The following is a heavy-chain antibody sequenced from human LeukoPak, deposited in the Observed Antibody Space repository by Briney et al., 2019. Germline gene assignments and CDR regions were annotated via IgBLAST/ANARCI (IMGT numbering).Heavy chain of an antibody. CDR1: GGSFSGYY. D-gene: IGHD3-10*01. CDR3: ARGGLAMVRGARRWFDP. J-gene: IGHJ5*02. CDR2: INHSGST. V-gene: IGHV4-34*01. Sequence: SETLSLTCAVYGGSFSGYYWSWIRQPPGKGLEWIGEINHSGSTNYNPSLKSRVTISVDTSKNQFSLKLSSVTAADTAVYYCARGGLAMVRGARRWFDPWGRGTLVTVSS.